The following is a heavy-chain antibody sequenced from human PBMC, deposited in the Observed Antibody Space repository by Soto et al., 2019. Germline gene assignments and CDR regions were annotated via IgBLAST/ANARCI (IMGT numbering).Heavy chain of an antibody. D-gene: IGHD3-22*01. Sequence: SETLSLTCTVSGVSINNYSWSWIRQPPGKGLEWIGYIYHSGSTYYNPSLKSRVTISVDRSKNQFSLKLSSVTAADTAVYYCARHTDSSGYFNWFDPWGQGTLVTVSS. CDR2: IYHSGST. J-gene: IGHJ5*02. V-gene: IGHV4-30-2*01. CDR3: ARHTDSSGYFNWFDP. CDR1: GVSINNYS.